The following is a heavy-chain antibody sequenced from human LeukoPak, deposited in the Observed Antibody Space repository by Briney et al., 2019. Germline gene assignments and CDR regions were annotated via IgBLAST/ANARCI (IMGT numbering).Heavy chain of an antibody. CDR1: GFTFGNSW. CDR2: INADGSTT. CDR3: VVVVEPPDSDGFDV. V-gene: IGHV3-74*01. D-gene: IGHD1-14*01. J-gene: IGHJ3*01. Sequence: PTGESLRLSCAASGFTFGNSWVHWVRQAPGKGLVWVSLINADGSTTTYADSVKGRFTISRDNARNTLSLQMNSLTIEDTAVYYCVVVVEPPDSDGFDVWGQGTMITVSS.